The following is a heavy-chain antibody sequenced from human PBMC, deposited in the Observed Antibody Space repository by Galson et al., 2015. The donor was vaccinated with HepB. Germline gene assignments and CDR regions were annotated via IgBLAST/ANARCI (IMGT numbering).Heavy chain of an antibody. CDR1: GYNFSRYW. CDR3: ARSKTTSGSPGPWWF. V-gene: IGHV5-51*01. J-gene: IGHJ4*02. Sequence: QSGAEVKKPGESLKISCAGSGYNFSRYWIGWVRQMPGKGLQWMAIIYPGDSDTRYSPSFQGQVTISADNSISTAYVQWSTLKASDTAMYYCARSKTTSGSPGPWWFWGQGTLVTVSS. CDR2: IYPGDSDT. D-gene: IGHD1-26*01.